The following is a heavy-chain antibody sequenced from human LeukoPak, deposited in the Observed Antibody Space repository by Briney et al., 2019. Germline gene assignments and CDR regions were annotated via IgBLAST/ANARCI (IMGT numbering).Heavy chain of an antibody. CDR2: ISSSSTYI. D-gene: IGHD4-17*01. CDR1: GFTFSSYT. CDR3: AKGLVYGDA. V-gene: IGHV3-21*04. J-gene: IGHJ5*02. Sequence: GGSLRLSCAASGFTFSSYTMNWVRQAPGKGLEWVSSISSSSTYIDYADSVKGRFTVSRGNAENSLYLQMNSLRAEDTAVYYCAKGLVYGDAWGQGTLVTVSS.